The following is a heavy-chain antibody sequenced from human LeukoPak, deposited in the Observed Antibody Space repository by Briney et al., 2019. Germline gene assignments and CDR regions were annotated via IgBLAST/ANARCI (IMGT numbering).Heavy chain of an antibody. CDR1: GGSISSSH. CDR2: IYYTGST. V-gene: IGHV4-59*01. CDR3: ARDVGATTSYFDY. J-gene: IGHJ4*02. D-gene: IGHD1-26*01. Sequence: SETLSLTCSVSGGSISSSHWNWIRQPPGKGLEWIGYIYYTGSTNHNPSLKSRVTISLDTSKNQFSLRLSSVTAADTAVYYCARDVGATTSYFDYWGQGTLVTVSS.